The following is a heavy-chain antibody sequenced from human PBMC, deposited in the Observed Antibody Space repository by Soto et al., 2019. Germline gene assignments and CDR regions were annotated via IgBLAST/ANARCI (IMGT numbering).Heavy chain of an antibody. J-gene: IGHJ5*02. CDR1: DWSFSRYY. CDR3: ARGRFPGVVVARYGAWLEP. D-gene: IGHD3-22*01. V-gene: IGHV4-34*01. CDR2: INDSGST. Sequence: SETLSLTCAVYDWSFSRYYWSWIRHSPGKGLEWIGEINDSGSTNYNPSLKSRATISVDTSRNQFSLKLTSVTAADTAVYYCARGRFPGVVVARYGAWLEPWGQGTLGTASS.